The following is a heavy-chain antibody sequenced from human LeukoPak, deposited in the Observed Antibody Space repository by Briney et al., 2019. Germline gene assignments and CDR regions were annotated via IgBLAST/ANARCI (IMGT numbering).Heavy chain of an antibody. Sequence: SETLSLTCTVSGGSISSGSYYWSCIRQPAGKGLECIGRISTSWTTNYNPSLKSRVAISIDTSTNQFSLNLSSVTAADTAVYYCARLSLHCSGGSCYREAFDSWGQGTLVTVSS. D-gene: IGHD2-15*01. V-gene: IGHV4-61*02. CDR2: ISTSWTT. J-gene: IGHJ4*02. CDR1: GGSISSGSYY. CDR3: ARLSLHCSGGSCYREAFDS.